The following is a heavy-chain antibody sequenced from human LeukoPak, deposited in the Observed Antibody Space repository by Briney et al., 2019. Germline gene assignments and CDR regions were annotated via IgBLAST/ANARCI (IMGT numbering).Heavy chain of an antibody. V-gene: IGHV4-39*01. J-gene: IGHJ5*02. Sequence: SSETLSLTCTVSGGSISSSSYSWGWIRQPPGKGLEWIGSIYYSGSTYYNPSLKSRVTISVDTSKNQFSLKLSSVTAADTAVYYCARRGPAAYMGGVNWFDPWGQGTLVTVSS. CDR3: ARRGPAAYMGGVNWFDP. CDR2: IYYSGST. D-gene: IGHD2-2*01. CDR1: GGSISSSSYS.